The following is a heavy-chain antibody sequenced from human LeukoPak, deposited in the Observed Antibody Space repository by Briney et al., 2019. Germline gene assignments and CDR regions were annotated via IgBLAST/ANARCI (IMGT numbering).Heavy chain of an antibody. Sequence: ASVKVSCKASGGTFSSYAISWVRQAPGQGLEWMGRINPNSGGTNYAQKFQGRVTMTRDTSICTAYMELSRLRSDDTAVYYCARDLNYYGSGSYPNEPLDYWGQGTLVTVSS. CDR1: GGTFSSYA. CDR2: INPNSGGT. D-gene: IGHD3-10*01. V-gene: IGHV1-2*06. J-gene: IGHJ4*02. CDR3: ARDLNYYGSGSYPNEPLDY.